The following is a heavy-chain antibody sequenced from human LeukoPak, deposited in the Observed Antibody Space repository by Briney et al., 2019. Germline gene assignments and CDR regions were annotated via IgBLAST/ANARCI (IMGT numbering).Heavy chain of an antibody. CDR3: ARARGSITMVRGVIIFDYFDY. V-gene: IGHV4-61*02. D-gene: IGHD3-10*01. Sequence: SETLSLTCTVSGGSISSGSYYWNWIRQPAGKGLEWIGRIYTSGSTNYNPSLKSRVTISVDTSKNQFSLKLSSVTAADTAVYYCARARGSITMVRGVIIFDYFDYWGQGTLVTVSS. CDR2: IYTSGST. CDR1: GGSISSGSYY. J-gene: IGHJ4*02.